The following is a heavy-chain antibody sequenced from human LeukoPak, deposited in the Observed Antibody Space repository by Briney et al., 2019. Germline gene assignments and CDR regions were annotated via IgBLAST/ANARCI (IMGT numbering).Heavy chain of an antibody. CDR3: ARLVAGPPGNFDY. Sequence: PGGSLRLSCAASGFTFSSYSMNWVRQAPGKGLDWVSSISSSSSYIYYADSVKGRFTISRDNAKNSLYLQMNSLRAEDTAVYYCARLVAGPPGNFDYWGQGTLVTVSS. CDR1: GFTFSSYS. D-gene: IGHD6-19*01. V-gene: IGHV3-21*01. J-gene: IGHJ4*02. CDR2: ISSSSSYI.